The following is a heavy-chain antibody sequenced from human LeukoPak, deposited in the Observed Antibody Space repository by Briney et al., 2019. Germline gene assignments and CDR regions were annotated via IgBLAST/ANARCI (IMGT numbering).Heavy chain of an antibody. CDR3: ARGPLRITIFGVVMNDAFDI. CDR2: IYYSGST. Sequence: SETLSLTCTVSGGSMSPYHWGWIRQPPGKGLEWTGYIYYSGSTNYNPSLNSRVTISVDTSKNQFSLKLSSVTAADTAVYYCARGPLRITIFGVVMNDAFDIWGQGTMVTVSS. CDR1: GGSMSPYH. J-gene: IGHJ3*02. D-gene: IGHD3-3*01. V-gene: IGHV4-59*12.